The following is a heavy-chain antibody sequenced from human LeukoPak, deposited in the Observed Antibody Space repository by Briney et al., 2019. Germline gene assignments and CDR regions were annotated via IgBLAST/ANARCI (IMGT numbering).Heavy chain of an antibody. Sequence: GGSLRLSCAVSGFTFSSYWMSWVRQAPGKGLEWVANIKQDGSEKYYVDSVKGRFTISRDNAKNSLYLQMNSLRAEDTAVYYCARDLPYGDYADYWGQGTLVTVSS. CDR1: GFTFSSYW. J-gene: IGHJ4*02. D-gene: IGHD4-17*01. CDR2: IKQDGSEK. CDR3: ARDLPYGDYADY. V-gene: IGHV3-7*01.